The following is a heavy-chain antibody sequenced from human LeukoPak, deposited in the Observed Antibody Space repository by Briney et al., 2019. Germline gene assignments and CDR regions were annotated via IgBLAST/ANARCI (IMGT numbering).Heavy chain of an antibody. V-gene: IGHV4-59*01. CDR1: GGSISSYY. J-gene: IGHJ6*02. CDR2: IYYSGST. CDR3: ARALYYYDSSGGGGGMDV. Sequence: SENLSLTCTVSGGSISSYYWSWIRQPPGKGLEWIGYIYYSGSTNYNPSLKSRVTISVDTSKNQFSLKLSSVTAADTAVYYCARALYYYDSSGGGGGMDVWGQGTTVTVSS. D-gene: IGHD3-22*01.